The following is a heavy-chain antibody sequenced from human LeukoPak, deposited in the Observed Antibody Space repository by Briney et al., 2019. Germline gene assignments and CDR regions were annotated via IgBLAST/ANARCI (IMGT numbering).Heavy chain of an antibody. D-gene: IGHD6-13*01. J-gene: IGHJ6*02. Sequence: SETLSLTRTVSGGSISSYYWSWIRQPPGKGLEWIGYIYYSGSTNYNPSLKSRVTISVDTSKNQFSLKLSSVTAADTAVYYCARNQIADGMDVWGQGTTVTVSS. CDR1: GGSISSYY. CDR3: ARNQIADGMDV. CDR2: IYYSGST. V-gene: IGHV4-59*01.